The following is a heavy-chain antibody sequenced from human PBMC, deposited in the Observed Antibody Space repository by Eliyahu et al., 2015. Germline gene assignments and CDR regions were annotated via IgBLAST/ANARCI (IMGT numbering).Heavy chain of an antibody. V-gene: IGHV4-39*01. CDR2: IYYSGST. CDR3: ARQNLRWELGF. D-gene: IGHD1-26*01. J-gene: IGHJ4*02. Sequence: QLQLQESGPGLVKPSETLSLTCTVSGGXISSSSYYWGWIRQPPGKGLEWIGSIYYSGSTYYNPSLKSRVTISVDTSKNQFSLKLSSVTAADTAVYYCARQNLRWELGFWGQGTLVTVSS. CDR1: GGXISSSSYY.